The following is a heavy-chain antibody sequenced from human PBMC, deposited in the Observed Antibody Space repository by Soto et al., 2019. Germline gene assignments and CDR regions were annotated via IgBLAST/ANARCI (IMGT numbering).Heavy chain of an antibody. Sequence: PVKVSCKASGCTFSSYPISWVRHAPGQGLEWMGGIIPIFGTANYAQKFQGRVTITADESTSTAYMELSSLRSEDTAVYYCARDGSSSSSGGALGVWGQGTTVTVSS. CDR2: IIPIFGTA. D-gene: IGHD6-6*01. CDR3: ARDGSSSSSGGALGV. CDR1: GCTFSSYP. V-gene: IGHV1-69*13. J-gene: IGHJ6*02.